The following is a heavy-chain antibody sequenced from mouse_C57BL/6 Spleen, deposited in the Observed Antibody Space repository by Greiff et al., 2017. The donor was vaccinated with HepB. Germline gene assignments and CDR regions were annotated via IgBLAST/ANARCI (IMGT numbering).Heavy chain of an antibody. CDR3: ARGGSNSWFAY. CDR2: ISYDGSN. CDR1: GYSITSGYY. Sequence: DVQLQESGPGLVKPSQSLSLTCSVTGYSITSGYYWNWIRQFPGNKLEWMGYISYDGSNNYNPSLKNRISITRDTSKNQFFLKLHSVTTEDTATYYCARGGSNSWFAYWGQGTLVTVSA. J-gene: IGHJ3*01. V-gene: IGHV3-6*01. D-gene: IGHD1-1*01.